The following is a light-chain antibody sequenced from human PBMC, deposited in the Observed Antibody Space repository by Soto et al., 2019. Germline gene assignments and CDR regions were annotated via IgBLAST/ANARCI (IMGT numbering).Light chain of an antibody. Sequence: EIVLTQSPGTLSLFLGERATLSCRASQSVSSSYLAWYQQKPGQAPRLLIYGASNRATGIPDRFSGAGSGTDFTLTISRLEPEDFAVYYCHQYGSAPAWTFGQGTKVEIK. CDR2: GAS. CDR1: QSVSSSY. CDR3: HQYGSAPAWT. V-gene: IGKV3-20*01. J-gene: IGKJ1*01.